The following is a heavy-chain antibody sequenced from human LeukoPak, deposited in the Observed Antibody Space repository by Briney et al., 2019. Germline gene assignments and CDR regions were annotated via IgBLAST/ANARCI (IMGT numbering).Heavy chain of an antibody. CDR1: GFTLTSST. J-gene: IGHJ4*02. Sequence: GGSLRLSCATSGFTLTSSTMHWVRQAPGKGLEWVAVVSYDGTKISCADSVKGRFTMSRDISKNTLYLQMNSLKPEDSALYYCARDRVQIWSYVGTFDSWGQGTLVTVSS. CDR3: ARDRVQIWSYVGTFDS. D-gene: IGHD5-18*01. V-gene: IGHV3-30-3*01. CDR2: VSYDGTKI.